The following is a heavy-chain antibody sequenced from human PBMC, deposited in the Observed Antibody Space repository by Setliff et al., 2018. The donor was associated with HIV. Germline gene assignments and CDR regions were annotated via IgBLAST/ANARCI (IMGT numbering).Heavy chain of an antibody. D-gene: IGHD2-2*01. CDR1: GGSISSGGYY. J-gene: IGHJ6*03. V-gene: IGHV4-31*03. Sequence: SETLSLTCTVSGGSISSGGYYWSWIRQHPGKGLEWIGYIYYSGSTYYNPSLKSRVTISVDTSKNQFSLNLSSVTAADTAVYYCARVDCSGTSCYRDSYYYMDVWGKGTTVTVSS. CDR3: ARVDCSGTSCYRDSYYYMDV. CDR2: IYYSGST.